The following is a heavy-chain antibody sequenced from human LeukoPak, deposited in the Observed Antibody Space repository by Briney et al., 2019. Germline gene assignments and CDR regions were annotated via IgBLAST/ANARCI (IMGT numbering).Heavy chain of an antibody. CDR1: DDSINNNY. CDR2: IHYSGST. J-gene: IGHJ4*02. D-gene: IGHD3-16*01. V-gene: IGHV4-59*08. CDR3: ARRGLNRQNFDY. Sequence: SETLSLTCTVSDDSINNNYWSWIRQPPGKELECIGYIHYSGSTNYNPSLKSRVTISIDTSKNQFSLKLNSVTAADTAVYYCARRGLNRQNFDYWGQGTLVSVSS.